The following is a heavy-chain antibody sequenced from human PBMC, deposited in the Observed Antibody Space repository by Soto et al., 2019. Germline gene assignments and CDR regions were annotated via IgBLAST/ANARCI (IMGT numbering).Heavy chain of an antibody. CDR3: ARDTAMKIDY. J-gene: IGHJ4*02. D-gene: IGHD5-18*01. V-gene: IGHV4-59*01. CDR2: IYYSGST. CDR1: GGSISSYY. Sequence: SETLSLTCTVSGGSISSYYWSWIRQPPGKGLEWIGYIYYSGSTNYNPSLKSRVTISVDTSRNQFSLKLSSVTAADTAVYYCARDTAMKIDYWGQGTLVTVSS.